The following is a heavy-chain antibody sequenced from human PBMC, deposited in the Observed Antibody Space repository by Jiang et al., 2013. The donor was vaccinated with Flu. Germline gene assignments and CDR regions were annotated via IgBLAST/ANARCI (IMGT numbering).Heavy chain of an antibody. J-gene: IGHJ4*02. V-gene: IGHV5-51*01. D-gene: IGHD3-3*01. CDR1: YSFTSYW. CDR2: IYPGDSDT. CDR3: ARSYDFWSGYPFDY. Sequence: YSFTSYWISWVRQMPGKGLEWMGIIYPGDSDTRYSPSFQGQVTISADKSISTAYLQWSSLKASDTAMYYCARSYDFWSGYPFDYWGQGTLVTVSS.